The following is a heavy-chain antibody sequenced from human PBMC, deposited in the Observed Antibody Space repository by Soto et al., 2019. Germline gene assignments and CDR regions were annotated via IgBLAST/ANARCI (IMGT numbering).Heavy chain of an antibody. CDR3: ARDGRGRSSSWYDPSCLDY. J-gene: IGHJ4*02. CDR1: GFTFSDYY. CDR2: ISSSGSTI. D-gene: IGHD6-13*01. Sequence: GGSLRLSCAASGFTFSDYYMSWIRRAPGKGLEWVSYISSSGSTIYYADSVKGRFTISRDNAKNSLYLQMNSLRAEDTAVYYCARDGRGRSSSWYDPSCLDYWGQGTLVTVSS. V-gene: IGHV3-11*01.